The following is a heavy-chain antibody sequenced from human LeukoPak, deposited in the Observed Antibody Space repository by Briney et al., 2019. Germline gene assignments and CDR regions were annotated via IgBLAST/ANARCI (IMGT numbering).Heavy chain of an antibody. CDR3: ASHGYCSSTSCLAWFDP. CDR1: GGSISSSSYY. J-gene: IGHJ5*02. D-gene: IGHD2-2*01. CDR2: INHSGST. Sequence: PSETLSLTCTVSGGSISSSSYYWSWIRQPPGKGLEWIGEINHSGSTNYNPSLKSRVTISVDTSKNQFSLKLSSVTAADTAVYYCASHGYCSSTSCLAWFDPWGQGTLVTVSS. V-gene: IGHV4-39*07.